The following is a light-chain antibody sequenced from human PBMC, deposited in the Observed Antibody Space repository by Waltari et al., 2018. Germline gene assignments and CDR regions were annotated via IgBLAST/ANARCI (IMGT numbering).Light chain of an antibody. Sequence: EIVLTQSPGTLSLSPGETAPLPCRANQRVSSNYFAWYQKKAGQSPRLLIYGASNRASGVPDRFSGRVSGAEFTLTISRLDPEDFAVYYCQQYGTPQGYIFGQGTKVEIK. V-gene: IGKV3-20*01. CDR1: QRVSSNY. J-gene: IGKJ2*01. CDR2: GAS. CDR3: QQYGTPQGYI.